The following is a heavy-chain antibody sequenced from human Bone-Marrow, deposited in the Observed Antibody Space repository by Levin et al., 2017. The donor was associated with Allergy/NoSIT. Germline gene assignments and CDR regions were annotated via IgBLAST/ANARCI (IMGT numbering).Heavy chain of an antibody. CDR1: GFTFRNHP. CDR3: AKGRTSYYYYYMDV. J-gene: IGHJ6*03. CDR2: ITAGGDNT. V-gene: IGHV3-23*01. Sequence: ETLSLTCAASGFTFRNHPMTWVRQTPGKGLEWVSTITAGGDNTYYADSVKGRFSISRDNSKNTVYLQMNSLRAEDTAVFYCAKGRTSYYYYYMDVWGKGTTVTVSS. D-gene: IGHD1-7*01.